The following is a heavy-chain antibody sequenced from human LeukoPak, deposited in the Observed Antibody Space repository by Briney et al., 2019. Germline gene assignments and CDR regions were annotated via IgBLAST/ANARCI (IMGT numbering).Heavy chain of an antibody. V-gene: IGHV4-39*01. J-gene: IGHJ4*02. CDR3: ARSYDSSGYSQYYFDY. CDR1: GGSITSSSYY. Sequence: PSETLSLTCTVSGGSITSSSYYWGWIRQPPGKRLEWIGSMYYSGGTYYNPSLRSRVTISVDTSKNQFSLKLSSVTAADTAVYYCARSYDSSGYSQYYFDYWGQGTLVTVSS. D-gene: IGHD3-22*01. CDR2: MYYSGGT.